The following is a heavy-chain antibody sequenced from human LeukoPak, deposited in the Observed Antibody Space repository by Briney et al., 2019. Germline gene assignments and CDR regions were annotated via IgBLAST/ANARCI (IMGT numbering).Heavy chain of an antibody. V-gene: IGHV4-39*02. D-gene: IGHD5-12*01. CDR2: IYYSGST. Sequence: SETLSLTCTVSGGSISSSSYYWGWIRQPPGKGLEWIGSIYYSGSTYYNPSLKSRVTISVDTSKNQFSLQLNSVTPEDTAVYYCARDLGVGGVRKWLRSYFDYWGQGTLVTASS. CDR1: GGSISSSSYY. CDR3: ARDLGVGGVRKWLRSYFDY. J-gene: IGHJ4*02.